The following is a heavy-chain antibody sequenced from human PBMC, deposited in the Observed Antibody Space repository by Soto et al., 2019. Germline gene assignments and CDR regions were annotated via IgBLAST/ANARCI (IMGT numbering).Heavy chain of an antibody. CDR3: ARGAEMSSLTKWFDP. CDR2: ISRDGNAI. Sequence: LRLSCAASGFIFSDYYMSWIRQAPGKGLEWLAYISRDGNAIFYADSVIGRFTVSRDNAKNSLFLQMDDLRAEGTAMFFCARGAEMSSLTKWFDPWGQGTLVTVSS. D-gene: IGHD1-1*01. J-gene: IGHJ5*02. CDR1: GFIFSDYY. V-gene: IGHV3-11*01.